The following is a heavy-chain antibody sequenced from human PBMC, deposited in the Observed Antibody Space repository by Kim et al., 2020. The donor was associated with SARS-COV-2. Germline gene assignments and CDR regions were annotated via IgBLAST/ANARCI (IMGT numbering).Heavy chain of an antibody. V-gene: IGHV1-24*01. CDR1: GYTLTELS. D-gene: IGHD3-10*01. CDR2: FDPEDGET. Sequence: ASVKVSCKVSGYTLTELSMHWVRQAPGKGLEWMGGFDPEDGETIYAQKFQGRVTMTEDTSTDTAYMELSSLRSEDMAVYYCATPPEGYYGSGSYFLDYWGQGTLVTVSS. J-gene: IGHJ4*02. CDR3: ATPPEGYYGSGSYFLDY.